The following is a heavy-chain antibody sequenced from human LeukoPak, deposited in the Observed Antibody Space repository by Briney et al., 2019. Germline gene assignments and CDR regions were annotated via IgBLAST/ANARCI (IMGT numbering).Heavy chain of an antibody. CDR2: LYYSGSP. CDR3: ARWFCGASCYYMDV. J-gene: IGHJ6*03. D-gene: IGHD2-2*01. V-gene: IGHV4-59*01. Sequence: SETLSLTCAVSGGSIRGYHWSWTRQPPGKGLEYIGHLYYSGSPYYNPSLKSRVTISVDTSKNQFSLKLSSVTAADTAVYYCARWFCGASCYYMDVWGKGTTVTVSS. CDR1: GGSIRGYH.